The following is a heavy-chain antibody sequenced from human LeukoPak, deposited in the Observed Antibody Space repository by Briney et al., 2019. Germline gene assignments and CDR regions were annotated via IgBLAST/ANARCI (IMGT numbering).Heavy chain of an antibody. Sequence: PGGSLRLSCAASGFTFSSYGMHWVRQAPGKGLEWVAVIWYDGSNKYYADSVKGRFTISRDNSKNTLYLQMNSLRAEDTAVYYCARNTAPPDSTYYYYYYGMDVWGQGTTVTVSS. CDR1: GFTFSSYG. V-gene: IGHV3-33*01. D-gene: IGHD5-18*01. CDR2: IWYDGSNK. CDR3: ARNTAPPDSTYYYYYYGMDV. J-gene: IGHJ6*02.